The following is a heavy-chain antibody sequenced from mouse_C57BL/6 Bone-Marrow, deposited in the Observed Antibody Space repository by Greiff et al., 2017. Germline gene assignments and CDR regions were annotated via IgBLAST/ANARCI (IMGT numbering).Heavy chain of an antibody. J-gene: IGHJ2*01. D-gene: IGHD3-2*02. CDR3: ARAQAVDD. CDR1: GYTFTDYY. V-gene: IGHV1-36*01. Sequence: VQLQQSGPELVKPGPSVKISCKASGYTFTDYYMHWVKQSHGQGLEWIGLVHPYNGCTSYNQKFKGKATLTADTSSSTAYMQLNSLTSEDSAVYYCARAQAVDDLCQGTTLTVSS. CDR2: VHPYNGCT.